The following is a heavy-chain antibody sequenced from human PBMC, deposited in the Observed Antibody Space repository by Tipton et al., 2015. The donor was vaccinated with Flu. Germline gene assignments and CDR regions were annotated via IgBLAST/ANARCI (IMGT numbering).Heavy chain of an antibody. CDR2: IYYSGST. J-gene: IGHJ4*02. Sequence: TLSLTCTVSGGSISGYYWSWIRQPPGKGLEWIAYIYYSGSTNSTPSLKSRVTISVDMSKNQFSLKLNSVTAADTAVYYCARSPGYYFDYCGQGTLVTVSS. CDR3: ARSPGYYFDY. CDR1: GGSISGYY. V-gene: IGHV4-59*07.